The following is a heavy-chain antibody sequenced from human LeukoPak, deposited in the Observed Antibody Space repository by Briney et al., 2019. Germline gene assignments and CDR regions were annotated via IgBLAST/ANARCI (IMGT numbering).Heavy chain of an antibody. CDR1: GESFSGFY. CDR2: IDHSGTT. D-gene: IGHD4-17*01. Sequence: SETLSLTCAVYGESFSGFYWSWIRQSPGKGLEWIGEIDHSGTTNYNPSLKSRVTISVDTSKNQFSLKLSSVTAADTAVYYSARESHTVTSFDYWGQGTLVTVSS. J-gene: IGHJ4*02. V-gene: IGHV4-34*01. CDR3: ARESHTVTSFDY.